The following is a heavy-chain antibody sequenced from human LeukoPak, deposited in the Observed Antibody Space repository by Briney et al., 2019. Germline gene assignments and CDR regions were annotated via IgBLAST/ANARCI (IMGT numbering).Heavy chain of an antibody. CDR3: ARVYSGYGLGWFDP. V-gene: IGHV4-59*08. CDR1: GGSISSYY. J-gene: IGHJ5*02. D-gene: IGHD5-12*01. CDR2: IYYSGST. Sequence: PSETLSLTCTVSGGSISSYYWSWIRQPPGKGLEWIGYIYYSGSTNYNPSLKSRVTISVDTSKNQFSLKLSSVTAADTAVYYCARVYSGYGLGWFDPWGQGTLVTVSS.